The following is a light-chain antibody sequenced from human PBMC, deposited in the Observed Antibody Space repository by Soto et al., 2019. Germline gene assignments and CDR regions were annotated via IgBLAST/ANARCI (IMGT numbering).Light chain of an antibody. CDR2: GAS. CDR1: QSVSSN. J-gene: IGKJ1*01. CDR3: QQYSDWPPT. Sequence: EIVVTQSPATLSVSPGERATLSCRASQSVSSNLAWYQQKPGQAPRLLINGASTRATGIPARFSGSGSGTEFSLTISSLQSEDFAVYYCQQYSDWPPTFGQGTKV. V-gene: IGKV3-15*01.